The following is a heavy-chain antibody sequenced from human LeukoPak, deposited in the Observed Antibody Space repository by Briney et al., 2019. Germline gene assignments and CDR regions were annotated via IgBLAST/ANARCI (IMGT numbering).Heavy chain of an antibody. J-gene: IGHJ6*02. Sequence: GGSLRLSCAASGFPVRSNYMTWVRQAPGKGLEWVSVIYSGGSTYYADSVKGRFTISRDNSKNTLYLQINSLRAEDTAVYYCARDVVGPNRWVYGMDVWGQGTTVTVSS. CDR3: ARDVVGPNRWVYGMDV. D-gene: IGHD1-26*01. CDR2: IYSGGST. V-gene: IGHV3-53*01. CDR1: GFPVRSNY.